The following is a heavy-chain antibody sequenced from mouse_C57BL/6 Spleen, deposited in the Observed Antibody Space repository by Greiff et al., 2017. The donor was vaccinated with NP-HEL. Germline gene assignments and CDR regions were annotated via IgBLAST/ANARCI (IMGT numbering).Heavy chain of an antibody. CDR3: AIYFDV. Sequence: VQRVESGPELVKPGASVKISCKASGYAFSSSWMNWVKQRPGKGLEWIGRIYPGDGDTNYNGKFKGKATLTADKSSSTAYMQLSSLTSEDSAVYFCAIYFDVWGTGTTVTVSS. CDR1: GYAFSSSW. CDR2: IYPGDGDT. J-gene: IGHJ1*03. V-gene: IGHV1-82*01.